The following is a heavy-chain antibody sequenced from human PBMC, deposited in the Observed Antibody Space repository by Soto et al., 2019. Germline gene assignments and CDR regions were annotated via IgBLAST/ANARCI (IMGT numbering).Heavy chain of an antibody. J-gene: IGHJ6*02. CDR2: IYHSGST. V-gene: IGHV4-4*02. CDR3: ARADGERSSWTYYYYYYGMDV. D-gene: IGHD6-13*01. CDR1: GGSSSSSNW. Sequence: PSGTLAITCAVSGGSSSSSNWWSWVRQPPGKGLEWIGEIYHSGSTNYNPSLKSRVTISVDKSKNQFSLKLSSVTAADTAVYYCARADGERSSWTYYYYYYGMDVWGQGTTVTVS.